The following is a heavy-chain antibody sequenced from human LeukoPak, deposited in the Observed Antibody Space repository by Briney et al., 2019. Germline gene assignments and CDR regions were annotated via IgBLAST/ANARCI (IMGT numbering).Heavy chain of an antibody. CDR2: IWYDGSNK. V-gene: IGHV3-33*01. Sequence: GRSLRLSCAASGFTFSSYGMHWVRQAPGKGLEWVAVIWYDGSNKYYADSVKGRFTISSDNSKNTLYLQMNSLRAEDTAVYYCARVHYDILTGYYGEEFYYYYDGMDVWGQGTTVTVSS. CDR1: GFTFSSYG. J-gene: IGHJ6*02. D-gene: IGHD3-9*01. CDR3: ARVHYDILTGYYGEEFYYYYDGMDV.